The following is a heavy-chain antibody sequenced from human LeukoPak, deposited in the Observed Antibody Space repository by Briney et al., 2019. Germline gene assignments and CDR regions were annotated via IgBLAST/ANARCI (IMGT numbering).Heavy chain of an antibody. V-gene: IGHV3-23*01. CDR3: AKDFVWFGESHDDAFDI. CDR2: ISGSGGST. J-gene: IGHJ3*02. D-gene: IGHD3-10*01. Sequence: GGSLRLSCAASGFTFSSYAMSWVRQAPGKGLEWVSAISGSGGSTYYADSVKGRFTISRDNSKNTLYLQMNSLRAEDTAGDYCAKDFVWFGESHDDAFDIWGQGTMATVSS. CDR1: GFTFSSYA.